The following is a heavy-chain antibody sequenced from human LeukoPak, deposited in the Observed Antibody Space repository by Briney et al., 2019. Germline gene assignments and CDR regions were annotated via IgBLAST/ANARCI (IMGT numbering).Heavy chain of an antibody. Sequence: PTETLSLTCAVSGGSISSSNWWSWVRQPPGKGLEWIGEIYHSGSTNYNPSLKSRVTISVDKSKNQFSLKLSSVTAADTAVYYCARDIGYGIRHFDPWGQGTLVTVSS. CDR3: ARDIGYGIRHFDP. CDR2: IYHSGST. V-gene: IGHV4-4*02. CDR1: GGSISSSNW. J-gene: IGHJ5*02. D-gene: IGHD5-18*01.